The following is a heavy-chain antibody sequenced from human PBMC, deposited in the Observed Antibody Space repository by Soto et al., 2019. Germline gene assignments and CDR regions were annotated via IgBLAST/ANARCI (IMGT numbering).Heavy chain of an antibody. CDR3: ARGFPVYSYYSYIDV. CDR1: RGSFSGYS. D-gene: IGHD2-15*01. J-gene: IGHJ6*03. Sequence: QVQLQQWGAGLLKPSETLSLTCAVYRGSFSGYSWNWIHQPPGKGLEWIGEINLSGSTNYNPSLKTRVTISVDTSKNQFSLKLSSVTAADTAVYYCARGFPVYSYYSYIDVWGKGTTVTVSS. V-gene: IGHV4-34*01. CDR2: INLSGST.